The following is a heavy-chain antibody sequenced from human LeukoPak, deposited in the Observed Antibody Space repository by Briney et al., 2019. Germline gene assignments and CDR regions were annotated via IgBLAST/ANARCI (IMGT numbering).Heavy chain of an antibody. J-gene: IGHJ4*02. CDR2: IYHSGST. Sequence: SETLSLTCTVSGYSISSGYYWGWIRQPPGKGLEWIGSIYHSGSTYYNPSLKSRVTISVDTSKNQFSLKLSSVTAADTAVYYCARKRSYFDYWGQGTLVTVSS. V-gene: IGHV4-38-2*02. CDR1: GYSISSGYY. CDR3: ARKRSYFDY.